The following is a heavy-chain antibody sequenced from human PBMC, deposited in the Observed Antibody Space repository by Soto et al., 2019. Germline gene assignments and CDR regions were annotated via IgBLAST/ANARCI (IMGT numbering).Heavy chain of an antibody. CDR3: ARETAPSGSDY. J-gene: IGHJ4*02. CDR2: IYTSGST. Sequence: QVQLQESGPGLVKPSETLSLTCTVSGGSISSYYWSWIRQPAGKGLEWIGRIYTSGSTNYNPSLKSRVTMSVDPSKNQFPLKPSSVTAADPAVYYCARETAPSGSDYWGQGTLVTVSS. V-gene: IGHV4-4*07. D-gene: IGHD5-12*01. CDR1: GGSISSYY.